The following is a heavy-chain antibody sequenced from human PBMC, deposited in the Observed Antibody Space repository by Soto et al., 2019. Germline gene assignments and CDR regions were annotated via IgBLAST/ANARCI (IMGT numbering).Heavy chain of an antibody. J-gene: IGHJ4*02. V-gene: IGHV4-59*01. CDR2: IYYSGST. D-gene: IGHD5-18*01. CDR1: GGSISSYY. CDR3: ARLQGGYSYGQIDY. Sequence: SETLSLTCTVSGGSISSYYWSWIRQPPGKGLEWIGYIYYSGSTNYNPSLKSRVTISVDTSKNQFSLKLSSVTAADTAVYYCARLQGGYSYGQIDYWGQGTLVTVSS.